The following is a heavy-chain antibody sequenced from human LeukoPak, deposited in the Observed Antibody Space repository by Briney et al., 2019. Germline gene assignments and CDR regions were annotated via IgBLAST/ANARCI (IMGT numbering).Heavy chain of an antibody. Sequence: GASVKVSCKASGYTFTGHYIHWVRQAPGQGLEWMGWINPKNAGTNYAQKFQGRVTMTRDTSITTAYMELSRLRSDDTAVYYCATLGPWFGELPDTFDPWGQGTLVTVSS. J-gene: IGHJ5*02. CDR2: INPKNAGT. CDR1: GYTFTGHY. CDR3: ATLGPWFGELPDTFDP. D-gene: IGHD3-10*01. V-gene: IGHV1-2*02.